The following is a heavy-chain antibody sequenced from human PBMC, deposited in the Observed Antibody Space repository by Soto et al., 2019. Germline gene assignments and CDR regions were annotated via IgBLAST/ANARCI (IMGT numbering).Heavy chain of an antibody. J-gene: IGHJ4*02. CDR1: CFSISSGFCY. Sequence: PLCLTCTVSCFSISSGFCYFSWIRQPPGKGLGWIGYIDYSGSAYYNPSLKSLVTISGDTSKNQFSLKLSSVAAADTAVYYCARVNWRYDSSGFSDYWGQGTLVTVSS. CDR2: IDYSGSA. CDR3: ARVNWRYDSSGFSDY. V-gene: IGHV4-31*01. D-gene: IGHD3-22*01.